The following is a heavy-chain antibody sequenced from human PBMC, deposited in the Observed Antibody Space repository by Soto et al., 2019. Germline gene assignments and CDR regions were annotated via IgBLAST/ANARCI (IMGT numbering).Heavy chain of an antibody. J-gene: IGHJ4*02. Sequence: GEALKISCQCSGYTFSNFWIAWGRQLPGKGLEYMGIIYPGDSETRYSPSFHGKVTISADRSIGTAYLQWSSLEASDSAFYFCARSPRSSPYFDYWGQGXLVTVYS. V-gene: IGHV5-51*01. CDR2: IYPGDSET. CDR1: GYTFSNFW. D-gene: IGHD6-13*01. CDR3: ARSPRSSPYFDY.